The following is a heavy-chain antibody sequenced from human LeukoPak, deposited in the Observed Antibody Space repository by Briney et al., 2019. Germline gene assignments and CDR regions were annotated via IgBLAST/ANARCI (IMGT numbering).Heavy chain of an antibody. CDR1: GFTFDDYA. V-gene: IGHV3-9*01. J-gene: IGHJ4*02. Sequence: GGSLRLSCAASGFTFDDYAMHWVRQAPGKGLEGVSGISWNSGSIGYADSVKGRFTISRDNAKNSLYLQMNSLRAEDTALYYCAKPPRGATWLDVYFDYWGQGTLVTVSS. CDR3: AKPPRGATWLDVYFDY. CDR2: ISWNSGSI. D-gene: IGHD1-26*01.